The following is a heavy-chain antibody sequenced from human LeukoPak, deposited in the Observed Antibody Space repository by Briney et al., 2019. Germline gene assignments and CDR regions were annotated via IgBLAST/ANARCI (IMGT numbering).Heavy chain of an antibody. D-gene: IGHD3-3*01. J-gene: IGHJ6*03. CDR1: GFTLSPFW. V-gene: IGHV3-7*03. Sequence: GGSLRLSCAASGFTLSPFWLTWVRQAPGKGLEWVANINQDGSEKYYVDSVKGRFTISRHNARNSLYLQMNSLRAEDTAVYYCARLDFWSGYYPYYYYYYMDVWGKGTTVTVSS. CDR3: ARLDFWSGYYPYYYYYYMDV. CDR2: INQDGSEK.